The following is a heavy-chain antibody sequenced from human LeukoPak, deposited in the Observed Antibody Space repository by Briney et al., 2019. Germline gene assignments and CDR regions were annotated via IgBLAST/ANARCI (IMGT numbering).Heavy chain of an antibody. CDR1: GYTFTSYG. V-gene: IGHV1-18*01. J-gene: IGHJ4*02. D-gene: IGHD2-2*01. CDR3: AVVVPAASIAY. CDR2: ISAYNGNT. Sequence: GASVRVSCTASGYTFTSYGISWVRQAAGQGREWMGWISAYNGNTNYAQTLQGRVTLTTDTSTSTAYMELRSLRSDDTAVYYCAVVVPAASIAYWGQGTLVTVSS.